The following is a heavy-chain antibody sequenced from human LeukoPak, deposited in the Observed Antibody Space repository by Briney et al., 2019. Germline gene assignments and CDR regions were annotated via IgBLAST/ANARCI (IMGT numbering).Heavy chain of an antibody. D-gene: IGHD6-13*01. CDR2: ISSSSSYI. J-gene: IGHJ4*02. V-gene: IGHV3-21*01. CDR1: GFTFSSYS. Sequence: PGGSLRLSCAASGFTFSSYSMNWVRQAPGKGLEWVSSISSSSSYIYYADSVKGRFTISRDNAKNSLYLQMNCLRAEDTAVYYCARGQIAAAGYYFDYWGQGTLVTVSS. CDR3: ARGQIAAAGYYFDY.